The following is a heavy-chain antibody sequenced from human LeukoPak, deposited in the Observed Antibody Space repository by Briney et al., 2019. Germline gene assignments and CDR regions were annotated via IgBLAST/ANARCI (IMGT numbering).Heavy chain of an antibody. CDR1: GFTFSSYW. Sequence: PGGSLRLSYAASGFTFSSYWMHWVRQAPGKGLVWVSRINTDGSSTSYADSVKGRFTISRDNAKNTLFLQMNSLRAEDTAVYYCVRDPPEREELFDYWGQGTVVTVSS. CDR3: VRDPPEREELFDY. J-gene: IGHJ4*02. D-gene: IGHD1-26*01. V-gene: IGHV3-74*01. CDR2: INTDGSST.